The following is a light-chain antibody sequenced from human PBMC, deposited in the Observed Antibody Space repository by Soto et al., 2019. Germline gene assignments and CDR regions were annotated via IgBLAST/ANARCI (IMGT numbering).Light chain of an antibody. CDR2: AAS. Sequence: DIQMTQSPSSLSASVGDRVTITCRASQSISSYLNWYQQKPGKAPKLLIYAASSLQSGVPSRFSGSGSGTDFTLTISSLQPEDFATYYCQQSYSTPLTFCGGTKVESK. J-gene: IGKJ4*01. CDR1: QSISSY. CDR3: QQSYSTPLT. V-gene: IGKV1-39*01.